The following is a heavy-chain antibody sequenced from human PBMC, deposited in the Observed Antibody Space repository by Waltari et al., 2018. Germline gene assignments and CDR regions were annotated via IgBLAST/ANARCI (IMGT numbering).Heavy chain of an antibody. V-gene: IGHV1-2*02. J-gene: IGHJ4*02. CDR1: GYTFSGYY. Sequence: QVQLVQSGAEVKKPGASVKVSCKASGYTFSGYYMHWVRQAPGQGLEWMGWIRPKTGGTNYAQKFQGRVSMTRDTSISTAYMELSRLRFDDTAVYYCARETPREGFDYWGQGTLVTVSS. CDR2: IRPKTGGT. CDR3: ARETPREGFDY. D-gene: IGHD1-26*01.